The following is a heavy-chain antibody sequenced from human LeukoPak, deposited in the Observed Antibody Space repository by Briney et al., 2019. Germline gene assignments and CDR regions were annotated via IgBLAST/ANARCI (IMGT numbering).Heavy chain of an antibody. Sequence: SETLSLTCAVSGYSISSGYYWGWIRQPPGKGLEWIGSIYHSGSTHYNPSLKSRVTISVDTSKNQFSLKLSSVTAADTAVYYCARHQYQLLFGGYWGQGTLVTVSS. V-gene: IGHV4-38-2*01. CDR1: GYSISSGYY. CDR3: ARHQYQLLFGGY. D-gene: IGHD2-2*01. CDR2: IYHSGST. J-gene: IGHJ4*02.